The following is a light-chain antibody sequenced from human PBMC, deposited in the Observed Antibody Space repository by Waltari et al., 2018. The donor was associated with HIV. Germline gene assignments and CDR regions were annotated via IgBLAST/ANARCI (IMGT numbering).Light chain of an antibody. J-gene: IGLJ3*02. CDR2: ENN. Sequence: QSVLTQPPSVSAAPGQKVPISCSGSGSNIGDHYVSWYQQFPGAAPKLVIYENNTRPSGLPDRISGSKSGTSATRGITGLQTGDEADDYCGTWDSSLSAWVFGGGTKLTVL. CDR3: GTWDSSLSAWV. CDR1: GSNIGDHY. V-gene: IGLV1-51*01.